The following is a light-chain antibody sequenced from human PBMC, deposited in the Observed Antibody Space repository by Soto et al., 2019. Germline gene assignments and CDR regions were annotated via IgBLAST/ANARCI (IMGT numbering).Light chain of an antibody. Sequence: QSVLTQPPSVSGAPGQRVTISCTGSSSNIGAGYAVHWYQQLPGTAPKLLIYGDINRPSGVPDRFSGSKSGTSASLAITGLQAEDEADYYCQSYDSSLSGYVVFGGGTKVTVL. V-gene: IGLV1-40*01. CDR1: SSNIGAGYA. CDR3: QSYDSSLSGYVV. CDR2: GDI. J-gene: IGLJ2*01.